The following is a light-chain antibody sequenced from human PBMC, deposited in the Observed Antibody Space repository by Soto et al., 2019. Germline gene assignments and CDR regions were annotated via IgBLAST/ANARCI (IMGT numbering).Light chain of an antibody. J-gene: IGLJ2*01. V-gene: IGLV2-14*01. CDR1: SSDVGGYNY. Sequence: QSVLTQPASVSGSPGQSITISCTGTSSDVGGYNYVSWYQQHPGKAPKLMIYDVSNRPSGVSNRFSGSKSGNTASLTISGLQAEDEADYYCSSDTSSRVVFGGGTKVTVL. CDR2: DVS. CDR3: SSDTSSRVV.